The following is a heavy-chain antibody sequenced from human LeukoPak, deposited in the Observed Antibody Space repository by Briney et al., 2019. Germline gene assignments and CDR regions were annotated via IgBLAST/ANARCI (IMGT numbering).Heavy chain of an antibody. D-gene: IGHD3-16*01. V-gene: IGHV4-4*07. J-gene: IGHJ4*02. CDR3: ARGGVLKSVDY. CDR1: GGSISSYY. Sequence: ETLSLTCTVSGGSISSYYWSWIRQPAGKGLEWIGRIYTSGSTNYNPSLKSRVTMSVDTSKNQFSLRLSSATAADTAVYYCARGGVLKSVDYWGQGTLVTVSS. CDR2: IYTSGST.